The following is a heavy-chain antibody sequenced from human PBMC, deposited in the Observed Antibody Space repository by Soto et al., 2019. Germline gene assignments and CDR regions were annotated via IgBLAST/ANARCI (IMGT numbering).Heavy chain of an antibody. CDR2: IIPILGIA. J-gene: IGHJ6*03. D-gene: IGHD5-12*01. CDR1: GGTFSSYT. Sequence: ASVKVSCKASGGTFSSYTISWVRQAPGQGLEWMGRIIPILGIANYAQKFQGRVTITADKSTSTAYMELSSLRSGDTAVYYCAFGYDHLGMDVWGKGTTVTVSS. CDR3: AFGYDHLGMDV. V-gene: IGHV1-69*02.